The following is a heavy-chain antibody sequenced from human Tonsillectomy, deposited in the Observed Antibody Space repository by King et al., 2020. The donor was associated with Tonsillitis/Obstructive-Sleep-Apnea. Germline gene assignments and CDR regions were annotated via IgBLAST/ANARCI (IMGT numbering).Heavy chain of an antibody. J-gene: IGHJ6*03. CDR2: ISYSGNA. D-gene: IGHD1-1*01. Sequence: VQLQESGPGLVKPSQTLSLTCTVSNGSISSAGYYWSWIRQHPGKGLEWIGYISYSGNAYYNPSLKSRVIISVDTSKNQFSLNLSSVTAADTAVYYCASTTPPYYYYYMDVWGTGTTVPVSS. CDR3: ASTTPPYYYYYMDV. CDR1: NGSISSAGYY. V-gene: IGHV4-31*03.